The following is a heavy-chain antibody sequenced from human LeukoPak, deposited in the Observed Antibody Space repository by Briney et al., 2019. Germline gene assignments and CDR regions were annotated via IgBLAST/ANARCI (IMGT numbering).Heavy chain of an antibody. J-gene: IGHJ4*02. CDR2: IYSGGST. V-gene: IGHV3-53*01. CDR3: ARTLWRLTLLSSDY. Sequence: GGSLRLSCAASGFTVSSNYMSWVRQAPGKGLEWVSVIYSGGSTYYADSVRGRFTAFRDNSKNTLFLLLDSLRAEDTAIYYCARTLWRLTLLSSDYWGQGTLVTVSS. D-gene: IGHD2-21*01. CDR1: GFTVSSNY.